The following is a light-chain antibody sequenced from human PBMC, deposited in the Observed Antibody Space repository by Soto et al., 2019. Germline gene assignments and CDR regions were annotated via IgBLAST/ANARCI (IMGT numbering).Light chain of an antibody. Sequence: EIVLTQSPGTLSLSPGERATLSCRASQSVNSNYLAWYQQKSGQAPRLLIYGASSRATGIADRFSGSGSGTDFTLTISRLEPEDFAAYHCQQYGSSPITFGQETRLEIK. CDR3: QQYGSSPIT. CDR2: GAS. J-gene: IGKJ5*01. CDR1: QSVNSNY. V-gene: IGKV3-20*01.